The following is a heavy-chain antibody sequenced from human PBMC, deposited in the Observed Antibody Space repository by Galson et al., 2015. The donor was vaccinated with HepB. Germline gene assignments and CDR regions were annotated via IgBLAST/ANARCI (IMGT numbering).Heavy chain of an antibody. D-gene: IGHD1-14*01. J-gene: IGHJ3*01. CDR1: GFTFSNYV. V-gene: IGHV3-30*04. Sequence: SLRLSCAASGFTFSNYVMHWARQAPGKGLEWVAVISEDGSNKFYRDSVKGRFTISRDNSKNTLYLHMNSLRAEDTAVYYCARDVSWYTNSYDAFDVWGQGTMVTVS. CDR3: ARDVSWYTNSYDAFDV. CDR2: ISEDGSNK.